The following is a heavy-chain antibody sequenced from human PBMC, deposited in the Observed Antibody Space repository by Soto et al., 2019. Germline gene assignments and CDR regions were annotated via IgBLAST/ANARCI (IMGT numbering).Heavy chain of an antibody. V-gene: IGHV4-34*01. CDR2: INHSGST. J-gene: IGHJ3*02. CDR3: ARDQGDSSDAFDI. D-gene: IGHD3-22*01. Sequence: SETLSLTCAVYGGSFSGYYWSWIRQPPGKGLEWIGEINHSGSTYYNPSLKSRVTISVDRSKNQFSLKLSSVTAADTAVYYCARDQGDSSDAFDIWGQGTMVTVSS. CDR1: GGSFSGYY.